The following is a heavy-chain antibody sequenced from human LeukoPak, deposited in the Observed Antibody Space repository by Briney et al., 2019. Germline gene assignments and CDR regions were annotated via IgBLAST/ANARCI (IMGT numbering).Heavy chain of an antibody. CDR1: GFDFSDYT. Sequence: NPGGSLRLSCAAPGFDFSDYTINWVRQAPGKGLEWVSSISSNSRNIYYADSVKGRLTVSRDDAKNSVYLQMSNLRVEDTAVYYCARDGLGSYDYWGHGTLVTVSS. D-gene: IGHD3-10*01. J-gene: IGHJ4*01. CDR2: ISSNSRNI. V-gene: IGHV3-21*01. CDR3: ARDGLGSYDY.